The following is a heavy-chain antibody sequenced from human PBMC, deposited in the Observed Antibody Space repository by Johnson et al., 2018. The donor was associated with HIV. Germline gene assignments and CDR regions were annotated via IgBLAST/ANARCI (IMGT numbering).Heavy chain of an antibody. D-gene: IGHD7-27*01. CDR3: ARELGIQSFDL. CDR1: GFTFSTSG. CDR2: ISYDGSNK. Sequence: VQLVESGGGLVQPGGSLRLSCAASGFTFSTSGMHWVRQAPGKGMEWVAVISYDGSNKSYADSVKGRFTISRDNSKNTLYLQLNSLRADDTALYYCARELGIQSFDLWGQGTMVTVSS. V-gene: IGHV3-30*03. J-gene: IGHJ3*01.